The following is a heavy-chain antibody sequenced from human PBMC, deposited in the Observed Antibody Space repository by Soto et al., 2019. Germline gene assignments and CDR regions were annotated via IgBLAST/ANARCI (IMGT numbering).Heavy chain of an antibody. CDR1: GFTFSSYG. Sequence: QVQLVESGGGVVQPGRSLRLSCAASGFTFSSYGMHWVRQAPGKGLEWMAVIWYDGNSKDYGDSVRGRFTVSRDNSKNTLYLQIDSLRAEDTAVYYCDKDSSSAEGFDFWGQGTLVTVSS. CDR3: DKDSSSAEGFDF. J-gene: IGHJ4*02. V-gene: IGHV3-33*06. CDR2: IWYDGNSK.